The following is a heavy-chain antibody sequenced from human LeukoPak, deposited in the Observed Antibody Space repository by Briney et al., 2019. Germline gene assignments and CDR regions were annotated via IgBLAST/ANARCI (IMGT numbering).Heavy chain of an antibody. D-gene: IGHD3-10*01. J-gene: IGHJ5*02. CDR2: IYYSGGT. CDR1: GGSISSYY. V-gene: IGHV4-59*08. Sequence: SETLSLTCTVSGGSISSYYWSWIRQPPGKGLEWIGYIYYSGGTNYNPSLKSRVTISVDTSKNQFSLKLSSVTAADTAVYYCARLPTLWFGELPGFDPWGQGTLVTVSS. CDR3: ARLPTLWFGELPGFDP.